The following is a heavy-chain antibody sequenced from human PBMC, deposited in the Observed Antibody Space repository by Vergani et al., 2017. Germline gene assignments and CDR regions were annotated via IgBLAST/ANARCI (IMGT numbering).Heavy chain of an antibody. CDR2: INPNSGGT. CDR3: ARDGFSSGWYYFDY. V-gene: IGHV1-2*02. Sequence: QVQLVQSGAEVKKPGSSVKVSCKASGGTFSSYAISWVRQAPGQGLEWMGWINPNSGGTNYAQKFQGRVTMTRDTSISTAYMELSSLRSEDTAVYYCARDGFSSGWYYFDYWGQGTLVTVSS. CDR1: GGTFSSYA. D-gene: IGHD6-19*01. J-gene: IGHJ4*02.